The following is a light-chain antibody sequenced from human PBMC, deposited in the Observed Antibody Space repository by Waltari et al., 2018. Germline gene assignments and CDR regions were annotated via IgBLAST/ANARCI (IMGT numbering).Light chain of an antibody. J-gene: IGLJ2*01. Sequence: SPELTQPPSASVSPGQTARFTCSGYALPNQFAALYQQKPGQAPVIGIYKDTGRPSEIPERFSGSSSGTTVTLTISGVQAEDEADYYCQSADASGTYKLFGGGTKLTVL. V-gene: IGLV3-25*03. CDR1: ALPNQF. CDR2: KDT. CDR3: QSADASGTYKL.